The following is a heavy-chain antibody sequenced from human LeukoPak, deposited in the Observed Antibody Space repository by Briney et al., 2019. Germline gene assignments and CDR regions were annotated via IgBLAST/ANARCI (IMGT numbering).Heavy chain of an antibody. CDR1: GFTFSGYA. J-gene: IGHJ4*02. CDR2: ISGSGGST. V-gene: IGHV3-23*01. Sequence: PGGSLRLSCAASGFTFSGYAMSWVRKAPGKGLEWVSAISGSGGSTYYADSVKGRFTISRDNSKNTLYLQMNSLRAEDTAVYYCAKMVAAAGASYWGQGTLVTVSS. D-gene: IGHD6-13*01. CDR3: AKMVAAAGASY.